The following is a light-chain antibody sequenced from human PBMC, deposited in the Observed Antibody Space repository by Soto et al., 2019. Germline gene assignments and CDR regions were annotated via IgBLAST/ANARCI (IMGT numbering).Light chain of an antibody. CDR2: SAS. CDR3: QQAHSFPLT. V-gene: IGKV1D-12*01. CDR1: QGISSW. Sequence: DIQMTQSPSSVSASVGDRVTITCRASQGISSWLAWYQQKPAKAPKLLIYSASTLQSGVPSRFSGSGSGTDFPLTTRSLPPEDFATYYCQQAHSFPLTFGGGTKVEIK. J-gene: IGKJ4*01.